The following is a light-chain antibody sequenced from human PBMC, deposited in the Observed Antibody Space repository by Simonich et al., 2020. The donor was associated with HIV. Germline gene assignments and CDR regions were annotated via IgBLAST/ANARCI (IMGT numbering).Light chain of an antibody. J-gene: IGLJ3*02. Sequence: QSALTQPASVSGSPGQSITISCTETSSDFGGYNSVSWYQQHPGKAPKLMIYDVSQRPSAVPDRFSGSKSGNTASLTISGLQAEDEADYYCCSYAGSYTWVFGGGTKLTVL. CDR3: CSYAGSYTWV. CDR2: DVS. V-gene: IGLV2-11*01. CDR1: SSDFGGYNS.